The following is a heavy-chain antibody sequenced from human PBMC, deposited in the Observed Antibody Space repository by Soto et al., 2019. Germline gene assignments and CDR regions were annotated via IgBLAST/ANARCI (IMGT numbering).Heavy chain of an antibody. Sequence: GASVKVSCKVPGYTLTELSMHWVRQAPGKGLEWMGGFDPEDGETIYAQKFQGRVTMTEDTSTDTAYMELSSLRSEDTAVYYCATRPGGWTPTHSLTNWFDPWGQGTLVTVSS. D-gene: IGHD6-19*01. J-gene: IGHJ5*02. CDR3: ATRPGGWTPTHSLTNWFDP. CDR2: FDPEDGET. V-gene: IGHV1-24*01. CDR1: GYTLTELS.